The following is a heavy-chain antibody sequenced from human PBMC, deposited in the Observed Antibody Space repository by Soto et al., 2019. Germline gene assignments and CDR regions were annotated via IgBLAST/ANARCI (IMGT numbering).Heavy chain of an antibody. D-gene: IGHD3-16*01. J-gene: IGHJ4*02. V-gene: IGHV1-18*01. CDR3: ARDWFGIDY. CDR1: GYTFTSYG. Sequence: QVQLVQSGAEVKKPGASVKVSCKASGYTFTSYGISWVRQAPGQRLEWMGWINPYNGNTNYPQKLQGRVTMTTQTSTNQAYMELRSLRSDDTAVYSCARDWFGIDYWGQGTLVTVSS. CDR2: INPYNGNT.